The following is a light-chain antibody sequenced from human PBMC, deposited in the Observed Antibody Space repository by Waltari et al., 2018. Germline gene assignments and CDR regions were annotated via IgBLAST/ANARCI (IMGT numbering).Light chain of an antibody. CDR1: SGDIGSFDL. CDR3: CSYAVSSTYSYV. Sequence: QSALTQPASVSGSPGQSITISCTGSSGDIGSFDLVSWYQQHPGRATKLIIYEVTKRPSGVSNRFSASKSGNTASLTISGLQAEDEADYHCCSYAVSSTYSYVFGPGTKVSVL. CDR2: EVT. V-gene: IGLV2-23*02. J-gene: IGLJ1*01.